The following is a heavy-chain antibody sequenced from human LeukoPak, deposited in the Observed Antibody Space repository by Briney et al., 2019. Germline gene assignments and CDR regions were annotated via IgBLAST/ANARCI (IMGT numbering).Heavy chain of an antibody. CDR1: GYSFPSHW. J-gene: IGHJ4*02. CDR2: IYPGDFDT. Sequence: GESLKISCKGSGYSFPSHWIGWVRQMPGKGLEWMGIIYPGDFDTRYSPSFQGQVTISVDKSINTAYLQWRSLKASDTAMYYCARSEGHCSDGACYAQKVIDHWGQGTLVTVSS. CDR3: ARSEGHCSDGACYAQKVIDH. V-gene: IGHV5-51*01. D-gene: IGHD2-15*01.